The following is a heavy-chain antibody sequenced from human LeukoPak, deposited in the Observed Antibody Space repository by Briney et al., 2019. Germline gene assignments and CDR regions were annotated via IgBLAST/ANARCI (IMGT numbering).Heavy chain of an antibody. V-gene: IGHV3-48*04. D-gene: IGHD6-19*01. CDR2: ISSSSTTR. CDR3: AKFQWLVRPGGMDV. CDR1: GFTFSSYS. Sequence: GGSLRLSCAASGFTFSSYSINWVRQVPGKGLEWVSYISSSSTTRYYADSVKGRFTISRDNAKNLVYLQMNSLRAEDTAVYYCAKFQWLVRPGGMDVWGQGTTVTVSS. J-gene: IGHJ6*02.